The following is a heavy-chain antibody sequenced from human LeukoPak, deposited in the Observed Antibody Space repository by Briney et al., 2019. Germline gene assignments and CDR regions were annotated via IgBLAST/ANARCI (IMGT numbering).Heavy chain of an antibody. Sequence: SETLSLTCAVYGGSFSGHSWTWIRQPPGKGLEWIGEINHTGSTSYKPSLKSRVTVSVDTSKNQFSLNLSSVTAADTAVYYCARHFGTWGQGTLVTVSS. D-gene: IGHD3/OR15-3a*01. J-gene: IGHJ4*02. CDR1: GGSFSGHS. CDR2: INHTGST. CDR3: ARHFGT. V-gene: IGHV4-34*01.